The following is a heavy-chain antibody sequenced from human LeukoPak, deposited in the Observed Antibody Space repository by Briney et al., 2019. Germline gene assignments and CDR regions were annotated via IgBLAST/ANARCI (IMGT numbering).Heavy chain of an antibody. CDR1: GLTFSTSG. D-gene: IGHD1-14*01. Sequence: GGSLRLSSTASGLTFSTSGFNWVRQAPGKGLEWVASIGPTGSDRYHADSIKGRFTISRDNANNFLYLQMNSLRAEDTAVYYCATETNGRHYDYWGQGTLLTVSS. V-gene: IGHV3-21*06. CDR2: IGPTGSDR. J-gene: IGHJ4*02. CDR3: ATETNGRHYDY.